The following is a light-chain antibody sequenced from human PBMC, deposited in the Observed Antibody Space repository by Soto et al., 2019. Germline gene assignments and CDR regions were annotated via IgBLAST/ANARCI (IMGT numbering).Light chain of an antibody. Sequence: QAVVTQPPSASGTPGQRVTISCSGSSSSIGSNSVNWFQQFPGAAPKVLIYYNNRRPSGVPDRFSGSKSGTSASLAISGLQSEDEADYYCAAWDDSLNGVIFGGGTKLTVL. CDR1: SSSIGSNS. CDR2: YNN. CDR3: AAWDDSLNGVI. V-gene: IGLV1-44*01. J-gene: IGLJ2*01.